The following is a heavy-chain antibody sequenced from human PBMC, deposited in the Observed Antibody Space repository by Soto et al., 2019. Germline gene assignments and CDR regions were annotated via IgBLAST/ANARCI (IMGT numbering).Heavy chain of an antibody. V-gene: IGHV1-18*01. J-gene: IGHJ4*02. CDR2: ISDYNGNA. CDR1: GYNFKNYV. Sequence: QVQMVQSGVEVKKPGASVKVSCKTSGYNFKNYVISWVRQAPGRGLEWMGQISDYNGNADYAQKLQGRVSMTADTSTNTAYMELRSLRSDDTAVYYCARVPGSFYYFFDYWGQGTLVTVSS. CDR3: ARVPGSFYYFFDY. D-gene: IGHD3-22*01.